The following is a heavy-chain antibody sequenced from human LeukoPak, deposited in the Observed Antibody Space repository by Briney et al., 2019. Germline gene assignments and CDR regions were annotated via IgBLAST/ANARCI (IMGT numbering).Heavy chain of an antibody. CDR2: IFNSGST. J-gene: IGHJ3*02. V-gene: IGHV4-59*08. Sequence: PSETLSLTRTVSGGSISSYYWSWIRQPPGKGLEWIGYIFNSGSTNYNPSLKSRVTISVHTSKNQFSLKVSSVTAADTAVYYCARRRRGYNGYEDAFDIWGKGTMVTVSS. D-gene: IGHD5-12*01. CDR1: GGSISSYY. CDR3: ARRRRGYNGYEDAFDI.